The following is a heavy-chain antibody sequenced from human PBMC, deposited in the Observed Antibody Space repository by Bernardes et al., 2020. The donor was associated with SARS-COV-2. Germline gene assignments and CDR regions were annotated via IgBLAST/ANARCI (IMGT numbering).Heavy chain of an antibody. CDR1: GFTFSSYY. V-gene: IGHV3-7*02. CDR3: ASVHGGWYGFEN. D-gene: IGHD6-19*01. Sequence: GGSLRLSCVASGFTFSSYYMSWVRQAPGKGLEWVATINQGGKEEYYVESVKGRFTISRDNAKNSLYLQMNSLRAEDTAVYYCASVHGGWYGFENWGQGTRVTVSS. J-gene: IGHJ4*02. CDR2: INQGGKEE.